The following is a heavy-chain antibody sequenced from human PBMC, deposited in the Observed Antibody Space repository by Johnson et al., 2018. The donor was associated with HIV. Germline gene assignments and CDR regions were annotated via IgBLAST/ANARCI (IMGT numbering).Heavy chain of an antibody. CDR3: AMGGVHCSGGSCYSRNAFDI. V-gene: IGHV3-30-3*02. CDR2: ISYDGSTE. J-gene: IGHJ3*02. Sequence: QVQPVESGGGVVQPARSLRLSSAASGFTFSNYAMHWVRQAPGKALEWVSVISYDGSTEYYTDSVKGRFTISRDISKNTLYLEMNSLRAEDTAMYYCAMGGVHCSGGSCYSRNAFDIWGQGTMVTVSS. D-gene: IGHD2-15*01. CDR1: GFTFSNYA.